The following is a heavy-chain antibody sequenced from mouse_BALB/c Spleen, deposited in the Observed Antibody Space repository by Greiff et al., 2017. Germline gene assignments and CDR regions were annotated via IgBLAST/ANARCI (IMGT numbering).Heavy chain of an antibody. J-gene: IGHJ2*01. CDR3: ARVYYGSSDY. CDR1: GFTFSSYA. V-gene: IGHV5-9-4*01. Sequence: EVKLMESGGGLVKPGGSLKLSCAASGFTFSSYAMSWVRQSPEKRLEWVAEISSGGSYTYYPDTVTGRFTISRDNAKNTLYLEMSSLRSEDTAMYYCARVYYGSSDYWGQGTTLTVSS. CDR2: ISSGGSYT. D-gene: IGHD1-1*01.